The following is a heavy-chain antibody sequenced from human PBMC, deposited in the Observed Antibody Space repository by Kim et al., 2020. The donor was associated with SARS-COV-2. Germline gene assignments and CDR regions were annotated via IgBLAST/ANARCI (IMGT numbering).Heavy chain of an antibody. D-gene: IGHD4-17*01. CDR1: GFTFSGSA. Sequence: GGSLRLSCAASGFTFSGSAMHWVRQASGKGLEWVGRIRSKANSYATAYAASVKGRFTISRDDSKNTAYLQMNSLKTEDTAVYYCTRPYGDYVGSAHYYYGMDVWGQGTTVTVSS. CDR2: IRSKANSYAT. J-gene: IGHJ6*02. V-gene: IGHV3-73*01. CDR3: TRPYGDYVGSAHYYYGMDV.